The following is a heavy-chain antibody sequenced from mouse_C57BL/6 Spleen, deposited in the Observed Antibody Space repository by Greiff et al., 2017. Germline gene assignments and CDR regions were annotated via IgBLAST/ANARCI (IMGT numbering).Heavy chain of an antibody. Sequence: QVQLQQSGAELARPGASVKLSCKASGYTFTSYGISWVKQRAGQGLEWIGEIYPRSGNTYYNEKFKGKATLTADKSSSTAYMELRSLTSEDSAVYFCSRWDITTVIEDYWGQGTTLTVSS. D-gene: IGHD1-1*01. CDR2: IYPRSGNT. J-gene: IGHJ2*01. V-gene: IGHV1-81*01. CDR3: SRWDITTVIEDY. CDR1: GYTFTSYG.